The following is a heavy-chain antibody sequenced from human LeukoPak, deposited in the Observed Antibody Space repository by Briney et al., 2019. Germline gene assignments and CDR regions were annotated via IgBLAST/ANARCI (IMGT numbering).Heavy chain of an antibody. D-gene: IGHD3-10*01. J-gene: IGHJ4*02. CDR3: ARDGRGATGVLV. CDR1: EFSISSYW. Sequence: GGSLRLSCAASEFSISSYWMNWVRQAPGKGLEWVSSISSSSSYIYYADSVKGRFTISRDNAKNSLYLQMNSLRAEDTAVYYCARDGRGATGVLVWGQGTLVTVSS. CDR2: ISSSSSYI. V-gene: IGHV3-21*01.